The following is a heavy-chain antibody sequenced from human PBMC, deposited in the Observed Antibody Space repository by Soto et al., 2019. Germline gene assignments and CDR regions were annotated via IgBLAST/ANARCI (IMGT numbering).Heavy chain of an antibody. J-gene: IGHJ4*02. V-gene: IGHV3-49*03. CDR3: TRGVEDSSGYFFDY. D-gene: IGHD3-22*01. CDR1: GFTFGDYA. Sequence: PGGSLRLSCPASGFTFGDYAIIWFRQAPVKGLEWVGFIRSKAYGGTTEYAASVKGRFTISRDDSKSIAYLQMNSLRTEDTAVYYCTRGVEDSSGYFFDYWGQGTLVTVSS. CDR2: IRSKAYGGTT.